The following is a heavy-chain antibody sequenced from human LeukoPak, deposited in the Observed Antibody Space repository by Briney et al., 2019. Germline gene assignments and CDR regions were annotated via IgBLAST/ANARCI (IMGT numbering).Heavy chain of an antibody. V-gene: IGHV3-53*01. CDR3: GNGAYGWRFDY. CDR2: IYSGGST. Sequence: GGSLRLYCAASGFTVSNNHMSWVRQAPGKGLEWVSIIYSGGSTYYADSVKGRFTISRDDSKNTLHLQMRSLRANDTAVYYWGNGAYGWRFDYWGQGTPVTVSS. D-gene: IGHD3-16*01. CDR1: GFTVSNNH. J-gene: IGHJ4*02.